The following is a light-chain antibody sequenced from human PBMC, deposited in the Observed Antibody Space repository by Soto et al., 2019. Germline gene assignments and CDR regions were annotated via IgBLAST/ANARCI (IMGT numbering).Light chain of an antibody. CDR2: DAS. CDR1: QSVSSY. Sequence: EIVLTQSPATLSLSPGERATLSCRASQSVSSYLAWYQQKPGQAPRLLIYDASNRATVIPARFSGSGSWTDFTLTISSLEPEDFDVYYCQQRSNWPLTFGGGTKVEIK. V-gene: IGKV3-11*01. CDR3: QQRSNWPLT. J-gene: IGKJ4*01.